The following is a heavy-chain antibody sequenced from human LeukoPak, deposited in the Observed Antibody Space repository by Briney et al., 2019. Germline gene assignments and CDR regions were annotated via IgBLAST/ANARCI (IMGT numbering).Heavy chain of an antibody. D-gene: IGHD3-3*01. V-gene: IGHV3-7*03. Sequence: GGSLRLSCAASGFTFHNNWMSWVRQAPGKGLEWVANINQDGSEKNYVDSVKGRITISRDNAKNSLSLQMNSLRAEDTAVYYCARRSPLEWLSEQYYFDYWGQRTLVTVSS. CDR1: GFTFHNNW. CDR3: ARRSPLEWLSEQYYFDY. J-gene: IGHJ4*02. CDR2: INQDGSEK.